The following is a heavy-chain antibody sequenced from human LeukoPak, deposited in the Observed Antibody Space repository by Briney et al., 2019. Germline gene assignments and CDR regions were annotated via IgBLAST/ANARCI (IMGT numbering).Heavy chain of an antibody. CDR2: INHSGST. CDR1: GGSFSGYY. J-gene: IGHJ4*02. Sequence: SETLSLTCAVYGGSFSGYYWSWIRQPPGKGREWIGEINHSGSTNYNPSLKSRVTISVDTSKNQFSLKLSSVTAADTAVYYCARTPRPYYYDSSGYYTGGYFDYWGQGTLVTVSS. D-gene: IGHD3-22*01. CDR3: ARTPRPYYYDSSGYYTGGYFDY. V-gene: IGHV4-34*01.